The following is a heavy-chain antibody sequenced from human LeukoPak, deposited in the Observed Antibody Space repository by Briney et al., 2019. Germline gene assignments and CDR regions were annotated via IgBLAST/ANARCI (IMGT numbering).Heavy chain of an antibody. D-gene: IGHD2-2*01. Sequence: GGSLRLSCAASGFTFSDYAMSWVRQTPGKGLEWVSGISGGGGSTNYADSVKGRFAISRDNSKNTLTLHMNSLRDDDSGLYYCVKDRPLVIPAAQSDFWGQGALVIVSS. CDR3: VKDRPLVIPAAQSDF. V-gene: IGHV3-23*01. CDR1: GFTFSDYA. J-gene: IGHJ4*01. CDR2: ISGGGGST.